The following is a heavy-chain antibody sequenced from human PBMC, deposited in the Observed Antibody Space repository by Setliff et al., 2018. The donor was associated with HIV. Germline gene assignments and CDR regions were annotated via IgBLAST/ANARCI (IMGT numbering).Heavy chain of an antibody. CDR2: INRDGTTT. Sequence: GGSLRLSCAASRFTFSIYWMHWFRQAPGKGLVWVSRINRDGTTTTYADSVKGRFTISRDNSKNTVYLQMNSLRAEDTAVYYCAREAGYGPPAAMGTDFDYWGQGTLVTVSS. V-gene: IGHV3-74*03. J-gene: IGHJ4*02. CDR3: AREAGYGPPAAMGTDFDY. CDR1: RFTFSIYW. D-gene: IGHD2-2*01.